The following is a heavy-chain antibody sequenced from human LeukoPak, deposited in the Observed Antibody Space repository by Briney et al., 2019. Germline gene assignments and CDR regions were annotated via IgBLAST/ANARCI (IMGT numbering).Heavy chain of an antibody. Sequence: GGSLRLSCAASGFTFSLYTMQWVRQAPGKGLEWVTLISNDGRNKYYAASVKGRFTISRDNSKNTLFLQMSSLRDEDTAVYYCARAAHFYSNAFDIWGLGTMVTVSS. J-gene: IGHJ3*02. CDR1: GFTFSLYT. CDR2: ISNDGRNK. D-gene: IGHD6-13*01. V-gene: IGHV3-30*14. CDR3: ARAAHFYSNAFDI.